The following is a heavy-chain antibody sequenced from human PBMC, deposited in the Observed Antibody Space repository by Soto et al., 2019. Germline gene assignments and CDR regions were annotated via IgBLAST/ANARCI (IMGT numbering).Heavy chain of an antibody. V-gene: IGHV1-3*01. D-gene: IGHD6-6*01. J-gene: IGHJ5*02. CDR3: ARTTAPRPYMGWFDP. CDR1: GYTFTSYA. Sequence: QVQLVQSGAEVKKPGASVKVSCTASGYTFTSYAMHWVRQAPGQRLEWMGWINAGNGNTKYSQKYQGRVTITRDTSASTDYMELRSLRSEDTAVYYRARTTAPRPYMGWFDPWGQGTLVTVS. CDR2: INAGNGNT.